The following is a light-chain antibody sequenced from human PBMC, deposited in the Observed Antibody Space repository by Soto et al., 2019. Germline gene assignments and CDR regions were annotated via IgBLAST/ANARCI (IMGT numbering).Light chain of an antibody. J-gene: IGLJ2*01. CDR3: SSYSSSSTHVV. CDR1: SSDVGDFNY. Sequence: QSALTQPASVSGSPGRSVTISCTGSSSDVGDFNYVSWYQHHPGRAPKLIIYDVTNRPSGISYRFSASKSGRTASRTISGLQAEDEADYYCSSYSSSSTHVVFGGGTKLTVL. V-gene: IGLV2-14*03. CDR2: DVT.